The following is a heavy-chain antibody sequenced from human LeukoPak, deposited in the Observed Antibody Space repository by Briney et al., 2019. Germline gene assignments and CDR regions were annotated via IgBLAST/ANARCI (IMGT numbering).Heavy chain of an antibody. V-gene: IGHV5-51*01. Sequence: GESLKISSKASGYTFTTYWIGWLRRVPAKGLVWMGIIYPGDSDTRYSPSFQGQVTISADNSSTTAYLQWSSLKATATAMYYCVRRRGGLYSFDSWGERTLVAASS. J-gene: IGHJ4*02. CDR2: IYPGDSDT. CDR1: GYTFTTYW. CDR3: VRRRGGLYSFDS. D-gene: IGHD2-15*01.